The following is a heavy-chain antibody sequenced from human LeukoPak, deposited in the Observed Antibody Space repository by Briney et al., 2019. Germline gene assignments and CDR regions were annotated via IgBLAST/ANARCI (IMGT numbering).Heavy chain of an antibody. D-gene: IGHD3-22*01. J-gene: IGHJ3*02. CDR3: ARARWRITMIGPHDASDI. V-gene: IGHV1-24*01. CDR2: FDPEDGET. CDR1: GYTLTELS. Sequence: ASVKASCKVSGYTLTELSMHWVRQAPGKGLEWMGGFDPEDGETIYAQKFQGRVTMTEDTSTDTAYMELSSLRAEDTAVYYCARARWRITMIGPHDASDIWGQGTMVTVSS.